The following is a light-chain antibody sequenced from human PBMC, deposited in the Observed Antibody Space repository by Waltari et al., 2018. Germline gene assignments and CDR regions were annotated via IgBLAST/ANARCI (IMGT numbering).Light chain of an antibody. CDR1: QDISSY. Sequence: DIQMTQSPSSLSASVGDRVTVTSRASQDISSYLNWYQQKPGEAPKLLIYSASTLQTGVPSRFSGSGSETDFTLTISSLEPGDCATYFCQQSYRMPYTFGQGTKVEI. CDR3: QQSYRMPYT. V-gene: IGKV1-39*01. CDR2: SAS. J-gene: IGKJ2*01.